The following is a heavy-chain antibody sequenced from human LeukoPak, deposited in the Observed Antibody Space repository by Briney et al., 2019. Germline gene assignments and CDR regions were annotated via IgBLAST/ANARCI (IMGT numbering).Heavy chain of an antibody. CDR3: AKVRVATIDHDPFDI. CDR2: IRYDGSNK. D-gene: IGHD5-12*01. J-gene: IGHJ3*02. CDR1: GFTFSGYG. V-gene: IGHV3-30*02. Sequence: GGSLRLSCAASGFTFSGYGMHWVRQAPGKGLEGVAFIRYDGSNKYYADSVKGRFTISRDNSKNTLYLQMNSLRVEDTAVYYCAKVRVATIDHDPFDICGQGTMVTVSS.